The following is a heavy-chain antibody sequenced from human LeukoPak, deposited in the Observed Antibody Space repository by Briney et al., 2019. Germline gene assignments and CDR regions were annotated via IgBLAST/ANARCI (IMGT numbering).Heavy chain of an antibody. CDR1: GGSISSGGYY. CDR2: IYHSGST. V-gene: IGHV4-30-2*01. Sequence: PSETLSLTCTVSGGSISSGGYYWSWIRQPPGKGLEWIGYIYHSGSTYYNPSLKSRVTISVDRSKNQFSLKLSSVTAADTAVYYCARAAAGSYPDYWGQGTLVTVSS. D-gene: IGHD1-26*01. CDR3: ARAAAGSYPDY. J-gene: IGHJ4*02.